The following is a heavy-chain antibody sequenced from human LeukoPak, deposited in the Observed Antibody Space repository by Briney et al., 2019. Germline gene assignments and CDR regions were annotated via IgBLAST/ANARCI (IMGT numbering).Heavy chain of an antibody. Sequence: RASVKVSCKASGYTFTGYYMHWVRQAPGQGLEWMGWINPNSGGTNYAQKFQGRVTMTRDTSISTAYMELSRLRSDDTAVYYCARDPGAVAGEYCFDYWGQGTLVTVSS. CDR2: INPNSGGT. CDR1: GYTFTGYY. D-gene: IGHD6-19*01. CDR3: ARDPGAVAGEYCFDY. J-gene: IGHJ4*02. V-gene: IGHV1-2*02.